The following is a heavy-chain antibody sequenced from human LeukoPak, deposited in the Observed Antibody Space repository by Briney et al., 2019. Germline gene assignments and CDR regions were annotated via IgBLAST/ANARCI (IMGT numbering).Heavy chain of an antibody. D-gene: IGHD3-10*01. CDR1: GFTFSSYG. J-gene: IGHJ4*02. Sequence: PGGSLRLSCAASGFTFSSYGMTWVRQAPGKGLEWVSLVSLSDNIFYADSVKGRFTISRDNSKSTVHLQMDSLRVDDTAVYYCAKTKETTLVRGVIFDYWGQGTLVTVSS. CDR3: AKTKETTLVRGVIFDY. V-gene: IGHV3-23*01. CDR2: VSLSDNI.